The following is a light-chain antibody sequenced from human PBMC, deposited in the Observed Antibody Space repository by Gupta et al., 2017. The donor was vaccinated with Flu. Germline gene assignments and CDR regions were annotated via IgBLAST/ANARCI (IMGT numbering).Light chain of an antibody. V-gene: IGKV3-11*01. Sequence: RATLSCRASQSVSSYLAWYQQKPGQAPRLLIYDASTRATGIPARFSGSGSGTDFTLTISSLEPEDFAVYYCQQRSNWPPTLTFGGGTKVEIK. CDR1: QSVSSY. J-gene: IGKJ4*01. CDR2: DAS. CDR3: QQRSNWPPTLT.